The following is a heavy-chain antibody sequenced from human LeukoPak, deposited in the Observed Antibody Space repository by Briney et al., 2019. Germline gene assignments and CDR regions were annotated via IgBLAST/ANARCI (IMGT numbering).Heavy chain of an antibody. CDR1: GLTFSTYS. V-gene: IGHV3-49*04. CDR3: TRDGEYCSGGSCYGRFDY. CDR2: IRSKAYGGTT. Sequence: PGGSLRLSCAASGLTFSTYSFNWVRQAPGKGLEWVGFIRSKAYGGTTEYAASVKGRFTISRDDSKSIAYLQMNSLKTEDTAVYYCTRDGEYCSGGSCYGRFDYWGQGTLVTVSS. J-gene: IGHJ4*02. D-gene: IGHD2-15*01.